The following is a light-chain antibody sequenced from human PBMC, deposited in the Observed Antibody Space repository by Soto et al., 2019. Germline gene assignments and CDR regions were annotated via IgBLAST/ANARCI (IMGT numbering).Light chain of an antibody. CDR3: QQYNGYSRT. CDR1: QSIGDS. Sequence: DIRMTQSPSTLSASVGDRVTITCQASQSIGDSLAWYQQKPGKAPYLLISDVSSLERGVPSRFSGSGSGTEFTLTISSMQPDDFATFYCQQYNGYSRTFGQGTKVDIK. CDR2: DVS. V-gene: IGKV1-5*01. J-gene: IGKJ1*01.